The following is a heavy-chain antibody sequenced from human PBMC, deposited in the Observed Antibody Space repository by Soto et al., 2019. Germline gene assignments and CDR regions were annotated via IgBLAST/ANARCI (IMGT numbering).Heavy chain of an antibody. CDR2: IYFTGNT. Sequence: TLSLTCSASGGSITSSSHFWGWVRQPPGKGLEWIGTIYFTGNTYYTPSLKSRLTMSIDTSKNEFSLRLNSLTAADTAVYYCAGQTFTIAAASYGRSNWFDPWGPGTLVTVSS. J-gene: IGHJ5*02. CDR1: GGSITSSSHF. V-gene: IGHV4-39*01. CDR3: AGQTFTIAAASYGRSNWFDP. D-gene: IGHD6-25*01.